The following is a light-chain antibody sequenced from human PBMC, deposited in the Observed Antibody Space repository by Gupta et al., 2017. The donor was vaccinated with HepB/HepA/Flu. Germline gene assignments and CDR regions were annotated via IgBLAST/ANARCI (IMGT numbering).Light chain of an antibody. J-gene: IGLJ2*01. V-gene: IGLV5-45*02. CDR1: SDIDVGTSR. Sequence: QAVLTQPSSLSASPGASASLTCTLRSDIDVGTSRIYWYQQKPGSPPQYLLRYKSDSDKHQGSGVPSRFSGSKDASANAGILLISGLQSEDEDDYYCMIWHSSAVVFGGGTKLTVL. CDR3: MIWHSSAVV. CDR2: YKSDSDK.